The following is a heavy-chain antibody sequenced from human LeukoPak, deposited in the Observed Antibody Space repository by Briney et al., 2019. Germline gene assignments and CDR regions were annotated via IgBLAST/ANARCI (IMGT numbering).Heavy chain of an antibody. V-gene: IGHV4-59*08. CDR3: AGTYCSGGSCHFDY. D-gene: IGHD2-15*01. J-gene: IGHJ4*02. CDR1: VGSISSYY. CDR2: IYYSGNT. Sequence: PSETLSLTCTVSVGSISSYYWSWIRQPPGKGLEGIGYIYYSGNTDSNPSLKSRVTISVDTSKNQFSLKLRSVTAADTAVYYCAGTYCSGGSCHFDYWGQGTLVTVS.